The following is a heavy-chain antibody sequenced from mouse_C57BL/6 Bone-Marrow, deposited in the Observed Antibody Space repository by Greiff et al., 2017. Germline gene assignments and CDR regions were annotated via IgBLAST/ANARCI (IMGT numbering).Heavy chain of an antibody. V-gene: IGHV3-6*01. CDR3: ATYDYDEGAAMDD. Sequence: EVKLQESGPGLVKPSQSLSLTCSVTGYSITSGYYWNWIRQFPGNKLEWMGYISYDGSNNYNPSLKNRISITRDTSKNQFFLKLNSVTTEDTATYDCATYDYDEGAAMDDWGQGTSVTVSS. D-gene: IGHD2-4*01. CDR1: GYSITSGYY. J-gene: IGHJ4*01. CDR2: ISYDGSN.